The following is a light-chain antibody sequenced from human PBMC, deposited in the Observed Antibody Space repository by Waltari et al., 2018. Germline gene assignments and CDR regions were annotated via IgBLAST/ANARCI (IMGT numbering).Light chain of an antibody. CDR3: AAWDDNLNAVV. V-gene: IGLV1-36*01. J-gene: IGLJ2*01. CDR1: TSNIGKNA. Sequence: QSVLTQPPSLSAAPSQRVTISCFGSTSNIGKNAVNWYQQFPGKAPKVLIYFYDLLPSGVSDRFSGSKSGTSASLAISGLQSEDEADYYCAAWDDNLNAVVFGGGTKLTVL. CDR2: FYD.